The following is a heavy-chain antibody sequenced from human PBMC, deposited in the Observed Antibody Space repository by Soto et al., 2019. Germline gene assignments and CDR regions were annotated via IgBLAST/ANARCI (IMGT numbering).Heavy chain of an antibody. CDR2: SYYRGNT. D-gene: IGHD3-3*01. CDR3: ATAVGFGVVTPFFEY. Sequence: QLQLQESGPGLVKPSETLSLTCTVSGGSISSSNYYWGWIRQTPGKGLEWIGSSYYRGNTHYNPSLRSRVTIYVDTSKNQFSLNLYSVTAADTAVYYCATAVGFGVVTPFFEYWGQGTLVTVSS. CDR1: GGSISSSNYY. J-gene: IGHJ4*02. V-gene: IGHV4-39*01.